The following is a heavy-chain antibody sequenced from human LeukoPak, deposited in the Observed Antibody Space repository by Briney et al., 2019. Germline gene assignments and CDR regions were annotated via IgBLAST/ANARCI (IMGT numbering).Heavy chain of an antibody. CDR2: ISYDGSNK. Sequence: GGSLRLSCAASGFTFSSYAMHWVRQAPGKGLERVAVISYDGSNKYYADSVKGRFTISRDNSKNTLYLQMNSLRAEDTAVYYCARESLAYYYDSSGYSFDYWGQGTLVTVSS. CDR3: ARESLAYYYDSSGYSFDY. D-gene: IGHD3-22*01. CDR1: GFTFSSYA. J-gene: IGHJ4*02. V-gene: IGHV3-30-3*01.